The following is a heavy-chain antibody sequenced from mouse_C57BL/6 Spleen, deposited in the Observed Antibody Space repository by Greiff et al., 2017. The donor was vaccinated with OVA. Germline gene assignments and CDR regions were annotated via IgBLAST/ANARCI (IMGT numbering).Heavy chain of an antibody. CDR1: GFSLTSYG. D-gene: IGHD1-1*01. Sequence: QVQLQQSGPGLVQPSQSLSITCTVSGFSLTSYGVHWVRQSPGKGLEWLGVIWRGGSTDYNAAFMSRLSITKDNSKSQVFFKMNRLQADDTAIYYCATNYGSSRDYYAMDYWGQGTSVTVSS. CDR3: ATNYGSSRDYYAMDY. V-gene: IGHV2-5*01. CDR2: IWRGGST. J-gene: IGHJ4*01.